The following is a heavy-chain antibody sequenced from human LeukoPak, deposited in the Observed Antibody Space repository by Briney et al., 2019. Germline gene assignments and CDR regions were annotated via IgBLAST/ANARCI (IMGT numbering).Heavy chain of an antibody. D-gene: IGHD3-22*01. Sequence: PSETLSLTCTVSGGSISSSSYYWGWIRQPPGKGLEWIGSIYYSGSTYYNPSLKSRVTISVDTSKNQFSLKLSSVTAADTAVYYCARVADYDGNWFDPWGQGTLVTVSS. V-gene: IGHV4-39*07. CDR3: ARVADYDGNWFDP. CDR2: IYYSGST. CDR1: GGSISSSSYY. J-gene: IGHJ5*02.